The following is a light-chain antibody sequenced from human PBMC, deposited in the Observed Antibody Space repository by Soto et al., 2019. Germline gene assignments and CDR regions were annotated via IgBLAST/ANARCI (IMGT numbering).Light chain of an antibody. CDR1: QSISSY. Sequence: DIQVTQSPSSLSASVGDRVTITCRASQSISSYLNWYQQKPGKAPKLLIYAASSLQSGVPSRFSGSGSGTDFTLTISSLQSEDIASYYCQESYSSLGTFGQGTKVDIK. V-gene: IGKV1-39*01. CDR2: AAS. J-gene: IGKJ1*01. CDR3: QESYSSLGT.